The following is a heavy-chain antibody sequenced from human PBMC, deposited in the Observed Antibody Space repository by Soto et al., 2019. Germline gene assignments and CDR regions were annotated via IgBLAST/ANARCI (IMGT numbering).Heavy chain of an antibody. V-gene: IGHV1-2*02. CDR2: MNPNTGGA. Sequence: QVNLVQSGAEVKKPGASVKVSCKASGFNFNGYYIHWVRQAPGQGLEWMGWMNPNTGGANYAQKFQGKVIMTTDTSISTAYLELRSLTSDYTAVYYCAKVISTIGSKQWLAQTKHQALDYWGKGTLVTVSS. J-gene: IGHJ4*02. CDR3: AKVISTIGSKQWLAQTKHQALDY. CDR1: GFNFNGYY. D-gene: IGHD6-19*01.